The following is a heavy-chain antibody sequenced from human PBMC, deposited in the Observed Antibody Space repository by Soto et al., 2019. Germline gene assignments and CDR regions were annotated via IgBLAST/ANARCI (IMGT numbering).Heavy chain of an antibody. Sequence: SETLSLTCTVSGGSISSYYWSWIRQPPGKGLEWIGYIYYSGSTNDNPSLKSRVTISVDTSKNQFSLKLSSVTAADTAVYYCARDPGEARYFDWLSHNYYYYGMDVWGQGTTVTVSS. CDR2: IYYSGST. D-gene: IGHD3-9*01. CDR3: ARDPGEARYFDWLSHNYYYYGMDV. J-gene: IGHJ6*02. V-gene: IGHV4-59*01. CDR1: GGSISSYY.